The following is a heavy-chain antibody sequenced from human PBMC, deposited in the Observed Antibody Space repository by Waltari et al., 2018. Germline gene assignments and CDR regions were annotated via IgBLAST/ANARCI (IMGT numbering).Heavy chain of an antibody. J-gene: IGHJ4*02. V-gene: IGHV1-24*01. CDR1: GYTLTALS. CDR3: ATDREGYYDSSLYY. D-gene: IGHD3-22*01. Sequence: QVQLVQSGAEVKKPGASVKVSGKVSGYTLTALSMHWVRQAPRKGLEWMGGVDPEEGESIYEQKFQGRVTMTEDTSTDTAYMELSSLRSEDTAVYYGATDREGYYDSSLYYWGQGTLVTVSS. CDR2: VDPEEGES.